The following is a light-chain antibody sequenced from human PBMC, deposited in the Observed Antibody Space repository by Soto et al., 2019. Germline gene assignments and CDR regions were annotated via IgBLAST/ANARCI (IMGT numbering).Light chain of an antibody. CDR2: RAS. CDR1: QSINSN. CDR3: QQRSNWPPT. J-gene: IGKJ1*01. V-gene: IGKV3-11*01. Sequence: IVMTQSPATLSVSPGERATLSCRASQSINSNLAWYQQKPGQAPRLLMFRASNRATGIPARFSGSGSGTDFTLTISSLEPEDFAVYYCQQRSNWPPTFGQGTKVDIK.